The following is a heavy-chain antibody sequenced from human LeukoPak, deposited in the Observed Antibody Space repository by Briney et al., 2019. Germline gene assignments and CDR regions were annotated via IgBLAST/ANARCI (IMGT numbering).Heavy chain of an antibody. J-gene: IGHJ6*02. D-gene: IGHD5/OR15-5a*01. CDR2: ISAYNGNT. V-gene: IGHV1-18*01. CDR1: GYTFTSYG. Sequence: ASVKVSCKASGYTFTSYGISWVRQAPGQGLEWMGWISAYNGNTNYAQKLQGRVTMTTDTSTSTAYMELRSLTSDDTAVYYCARDFYDFVYYYYGMDVWGQGTTVTVSS. CDR3: ARDFYDFVYYYYGMDV.